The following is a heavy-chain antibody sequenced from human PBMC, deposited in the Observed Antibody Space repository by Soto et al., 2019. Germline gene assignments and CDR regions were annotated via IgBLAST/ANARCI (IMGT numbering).Heavy chain of an antibody. CDR3: RFSAEGVVPPLVAFDI. CDR2: IIPILGIA. V-gene: IGHV1-69*02. J-gene: IGHJ3*02. CDR1: GGTFSSYT. D-gene: IGHD2-2*01. Sequence: QVQLVQSGAEVKKPGSSVKVSCKASGGTFSSYTISWVRQAPGQGLEWMGRIIPILGIANYAQKFQGRVTITADKSTSTAYMELSSLRSEDTAVYYCRFSAEGVVPPLVAFDIWGQGTMVTVSS.